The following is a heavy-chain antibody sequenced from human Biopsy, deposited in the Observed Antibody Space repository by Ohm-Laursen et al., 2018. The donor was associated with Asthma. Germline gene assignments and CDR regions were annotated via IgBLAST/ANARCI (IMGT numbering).Heavy chain of an antibody. Sequence: SVSPSPKLSGYTPTDLSMHCVRHAPGHGPEWMGGHDHAEGGTVNARRFQGRVTMTEDTSTDTAYMELSSLSSDATAVYYCASDFPKDYVGYNFQFWGQGTLVTVSS. CDR2: HDHAEGGT. D-gene: IGHD4-17*01. J-gene: IGHJ4*02. CDR3: ASDFPKDYVGYNFQF. CDR1: GYTPTDLS. V-gene: IGHV1-24*01.